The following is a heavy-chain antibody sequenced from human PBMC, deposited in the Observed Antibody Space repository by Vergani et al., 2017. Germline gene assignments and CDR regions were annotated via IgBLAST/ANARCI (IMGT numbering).Heavy chain of an antibody. D-gene: IGHD6-13*01. V-gene: IGHV4-39*01. CDR1: GGSISSSSYY. Sequence: QLQLQESGPGLVKPSETLSLTCTVSGGSISSSSYYWGWIRQPPGKGLEWIGSIYYSGSTYYNPSLKSRVTISVDTSKNQLSLKLSSVTAAGTAVYYCAKNGLYSSSWSNWFDPWGQGTLVTVSS. CDR2: IYYSGST. J-gene: IGHJ5*02. CDR3: AKNGLYSSSWSNWFDP.